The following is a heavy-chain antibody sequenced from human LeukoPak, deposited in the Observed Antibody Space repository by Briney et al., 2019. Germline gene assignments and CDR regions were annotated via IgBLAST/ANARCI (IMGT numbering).Heavy chain of an antibody. CDR1: GGTFSSYA. Sequence: SVKVSCKASGGTFSSYAISWVRQAPGQGLEWMGRIIPKFRVANYAQKFQGRVTITADKSTSTAYMELSSLSSEDTAVYYCARDLTRDGYNHDIRYGMDVWGQGTTVIVS. J-gene: IGHJ6*02. V-gene: IGHV1-69*04. CDR3: ARDLTRDGYNHDIRYGMDV. D-gene: IGHD5-24*01. CDR2: IIPKFRVA.